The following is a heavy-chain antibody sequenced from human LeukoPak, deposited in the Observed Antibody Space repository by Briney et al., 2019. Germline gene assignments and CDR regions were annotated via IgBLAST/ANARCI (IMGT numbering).Heavy chain of an antibody. V-gene: IGHV1-46*01. CDR3: ARAGPTSGSLIRPRYYYYGMDV. J-gene: IGHJ6*02. Sequence: ASVKVSCKASGHTFTSYYMHWVRQAPGQGLEWMGIINPSGGSTSYAQKFQGRVTMTRDTSTSTVYMELSSLRSEDTAVYYCARAGPTSGSLIRPRYYYYGMDVWGQGTTVTVSS. CDR1: GHTFTSYY. D-gene: IGHD3-10*01. CDR2: INPSGGST.